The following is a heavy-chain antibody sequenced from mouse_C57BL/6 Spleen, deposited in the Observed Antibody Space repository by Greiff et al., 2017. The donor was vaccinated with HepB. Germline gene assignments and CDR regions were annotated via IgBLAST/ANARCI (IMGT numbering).Heavy chain of an antibody. CDR2: IDPSDSYT. J-gene: IGHJ3*01. CDR1: GYTFTSYW. V-gene: IGHV1-69*01. Sequence: QVQLQQSGAELVMPGASVKLSCKASGYTFTSYWMHWVKQRPGQGLEWIGEIDPSDSYTNYNQKFKGKSTLTVDKSSSTAYMQISSLTSEDSAVYDCARSDGVYFGGVAYWGQGTLVTVSA. D-gene: IGHD1-1*01. CDR3: ARSDGVYFGGVAY.